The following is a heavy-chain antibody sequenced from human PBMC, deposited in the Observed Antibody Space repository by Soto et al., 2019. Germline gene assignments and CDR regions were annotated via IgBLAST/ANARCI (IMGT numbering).Heavy chain of an antibody. CDR3: ASPITIFGVVTNYYYGMDV. Sequence: ASVKVSCKASGGTFSSYAISWVRQAPGQGLEWMGGIIPIFGTANYAQKFQGRVTITADESTSTAYMELSSLRSEDTAVYYCASPITIFGVVTNYYYGMDVWGQGTTVTVSS. CDR2: IIPIFGTA. D-gene: IGHD3-3*01. J-gene: IGHJ6*02. V-gene: IGHV1-69*13. CDR1: GGTFSSYA.